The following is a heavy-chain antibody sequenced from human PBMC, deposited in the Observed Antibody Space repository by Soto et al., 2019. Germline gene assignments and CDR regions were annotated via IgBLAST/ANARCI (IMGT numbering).Heavy chain of an antibody. J-gene: IGHJ4*02. V-gene: IGHV3-7*04. CDR1: GFTFSDYW. CDR3: ARERSRIDY. CDR2: IKQDGSDK. Sequence: PGGSLRLSCAASGFTFSDYWMSWVRQAPGKGLEWVANIKQDGSDKYYVDSVKGRFTISRGNAKNSLYLQMNSLRAEDSAIYYCARERSRIDYWGQGIQVTVSS.